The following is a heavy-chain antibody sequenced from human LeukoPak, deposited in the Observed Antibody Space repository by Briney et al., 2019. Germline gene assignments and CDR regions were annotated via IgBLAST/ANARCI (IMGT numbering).Heavy chain of an antibody. Sequence: GGSLRLSCAASGFTFSSYWMSWVRQAPGKGLEWVANIKQDGSEKYYVDSVKGRFTISRDNAKNSLYLQMNSLRAEDTAVYYCARASRGTRIYYMDVWGNGTTVTVSS. V-gene: IGHV3-7*01. CDR1: GFTFSSYW. CDR2: IKQDGSEK. D-gene: IGHD1-26*01. CDR3: ARASRGTRIYYMDV. J-gene: IGHJ6*03.